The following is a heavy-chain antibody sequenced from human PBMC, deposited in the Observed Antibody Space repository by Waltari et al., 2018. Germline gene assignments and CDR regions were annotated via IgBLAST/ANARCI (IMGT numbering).Heavy chain of an antibody. CDR2: ISVSGNRD. J-gene: IGHJ4*02. Sequence: EVYLVESGGGLEQPGGSLRLSCSASGFMFSAYEMNWVRQAAGKGLGGIAYISVSGNRDYSADSVKGRFTISRDNARDLVFLQMYNLRAEDTALYYCARMMPKYTSGWALDYWGQGTRVTVAS. CDR1: GFMFSAYE. V-gene: IGHV3-48*03. D-gene: IGHD6-19*01. CDR3: ARMMPKYTSGWALDY.